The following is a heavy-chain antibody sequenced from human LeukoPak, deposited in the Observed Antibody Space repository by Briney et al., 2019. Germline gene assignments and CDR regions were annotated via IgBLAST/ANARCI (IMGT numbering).Heavy chain of an antibody. CDR3: ARTPSSGWQSIDY. D-gene: IGHD6-19*01. Sequence: SETLSLTCTVSGGSISSYYWSWIRQPPGKGLEWIGEINHSGSTNYNPSLKSRVTISVDTSKNQFSLKLSSVTAADTAVYYCARTPSSGWQSIDYWGQGTLVTVSS. V-gene: IGHV4-34*01. CDR1: GGSISSYY. CDR2: INHSGST. J-gene: IGHJ4*02.